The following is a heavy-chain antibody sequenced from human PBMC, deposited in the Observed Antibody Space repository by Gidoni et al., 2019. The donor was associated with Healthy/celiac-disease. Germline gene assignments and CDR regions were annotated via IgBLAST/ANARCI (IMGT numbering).Heavy chain of an antibody. CDR3: ARDLNKRGGWNY. CDR1: GGSISSYY. V-gene: IGHV4-4*07. CDR2: IESSGST. Sequence: QVQLQESGPGLVKPSETLSLTCTVSGGSISSYYWSWIRQPAGQGLEWIGRIESSGSTNYNPSLKSRVTMSVDTSKNQFSLKMIFVTAADTAVYYCARDLNKRGGWNYWGQGTLVTVSS. J-gene: IGHJ4*02. D-gene: IGHD6-19*01.